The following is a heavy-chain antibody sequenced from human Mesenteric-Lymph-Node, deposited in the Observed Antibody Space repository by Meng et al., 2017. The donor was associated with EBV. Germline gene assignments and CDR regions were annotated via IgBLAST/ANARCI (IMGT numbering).Heavy chain of an antibody. Sequence: VGAGGGGGPPGSVLRLPCAASGFSFSNYGMHWVRQAPGKGLEWVTIIASDGSNKFYADSVKGRFTISRDNSKNTLYLQMNSLRAEDTAVYYCATEVNSWSLDYWGQGTLVTVSS. CDR3: ATEVNSWSLDY. V-gene: IGHV3-30*03. CDR2: IASDGSNK. CDR1: GFSFSNYG. D-gene: IGHD6-13*01. J-gene: IGHJ4*02.